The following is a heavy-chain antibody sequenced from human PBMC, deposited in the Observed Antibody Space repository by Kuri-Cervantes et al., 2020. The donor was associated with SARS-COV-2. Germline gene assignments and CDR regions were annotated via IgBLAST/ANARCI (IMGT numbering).Heavy chain of an antibody. D-gene: IGHD6-13*01. CDR1: GFTFDDYG. V-gene: IGHV3-7*01. CDR2: IKQDGSEK. J-gene: IGHJ4*02. Sequence: GGSLRLSCAASGFTFDDYGMSWVRQAPGRGLEWVANIKQDGSEKYYVDSVKGRFTISRDNAKNSLYLQMNCLRAEDTAVYYCARVGSSSWYFDYWGQGTLVTVSS. CDR3: ARVGSSSWYFDY.